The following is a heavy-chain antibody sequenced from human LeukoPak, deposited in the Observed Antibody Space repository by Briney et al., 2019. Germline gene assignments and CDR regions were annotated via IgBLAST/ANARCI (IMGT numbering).Heavy chain of an antibody. Sequence: ASVKVSCKASGYTFTGYYMHWVRQAPGQGLGWMGWINPNSGGTNYAQKFQGRVTMTRDTSISTAYMELSRLRSDDTAVYYCARDWVSYYDSSEILDYWGQGTLVTVSS. D-gene: IGHD3-22*01. J-gene: IGHJ4*02. CDR3: ARDWVSYYDSSEILDY. V-gene: IGHV1-2*02. CDR2: INPNSGGT. CDR1: GYTFTGYY.